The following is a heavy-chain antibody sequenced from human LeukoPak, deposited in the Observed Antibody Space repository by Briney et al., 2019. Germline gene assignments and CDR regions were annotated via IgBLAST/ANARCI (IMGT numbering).Heavy chain of an antibody. CDR2: IYSVGTT. Sequence: PGGPLRLSCAVSGFTVSRNYMSWVRQAPGKGLEWVSLIYSVGTTYYADSVKGRFTISRDISKNTLYLQMNSLRVEDTAVYYCARGGDGDYAGLDYWGQATLVTVPS. D-gene: IGHD4-17*01. J-gene: IGHJ4*02. CDR1: GFTVSRNY. CDR3: ARGGDGDYAGLDY. V-gene: IGHV3-66*01.